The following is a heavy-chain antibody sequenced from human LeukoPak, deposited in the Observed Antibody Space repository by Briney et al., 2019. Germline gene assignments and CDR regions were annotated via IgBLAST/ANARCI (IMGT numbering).Heavy chain of an antibody. Sequence: SETLSLTCTISGGSISSYYWSWIRQPPGKGLEWIGYIYYSGSTNYNPSLKSRVTISVDTSKNQFSLQLSSVTAADTAVYYCARSRGWYRDWGQGTLVTVSS. CDR1: GGSISSYY. D-gene: IGHD6-19*01. CDR2: IYYSGST. V-gene: IGHV4-59*01. J-gene: IGHJ4*02. CDR3: ARSRGWYRD.